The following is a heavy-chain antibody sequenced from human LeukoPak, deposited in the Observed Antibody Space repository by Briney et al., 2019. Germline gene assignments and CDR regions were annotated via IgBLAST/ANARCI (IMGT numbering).Heavy chain of an antibody. J-gene: IGHJ4*02. CDR3: ARDIATTYDYGDH. Sequence: GRSLRLSCAASGFTFSSYAMNWVRQAPGKGLEWVSSISSSSYIYYADSVKGRFTISRDNAKNSLYLQMNSLRAEDTAVYYCARDIATTYDYGDHWGQGTLVTVSS. D-gene: IGHD1-14*01. CDR1: GFTFSSYA. V-gene: IGHV3-21*01. CDR2: ISSSSYI.